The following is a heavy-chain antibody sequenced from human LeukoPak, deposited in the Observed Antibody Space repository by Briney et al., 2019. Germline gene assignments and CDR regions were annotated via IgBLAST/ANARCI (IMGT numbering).Heavy chain of an antibody. D-gene: IGHD3-16*01. CDR2: ISGSGGST. Sequence: PGGSLRLSCAASGFTVSSNYMSWVRQAPGKGLEWVSAISGSGGSTYYADSVKGRFTISRDNSKNTLYLQMNSLRAEDTAVYYCAKQRRLRLGELFGDYWGQGTLVTVSS. CDR3: AKQRRLRLGELFGDY. V-gene: IGHV3-23*01. CDR1: GFTVSSNY. J-gene: IGHJ4*02.